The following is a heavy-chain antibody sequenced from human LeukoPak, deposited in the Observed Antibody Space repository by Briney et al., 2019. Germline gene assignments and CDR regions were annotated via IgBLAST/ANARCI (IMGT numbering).Heavy chain of an antibody. D-gene: IGHD6-13*01. CDR2: IYYSGST. V-gene: IGHV4-59*08. CDR3: ARFNSSSWYRALDYSYGMDG. Sequence: WETLCLICTVSGHSISSYYWSWVRQPPGKGLEWGGYIYYSGSTNYNPSLKSRSTMSVDTSKNQFSLKLSSVTAADWAVYYCARFNSSSWYRALDYSYGMDGWGQGNTVTASS. CDR1: GHSISSYY. J-gene: IGHJ6*01.